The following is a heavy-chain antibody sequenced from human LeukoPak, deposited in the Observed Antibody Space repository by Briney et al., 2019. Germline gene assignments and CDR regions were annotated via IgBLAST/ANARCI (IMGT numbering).Heavy chain of an antibody. CDR2: ISSSGSTI. CDR3: ARDAYYYGSGSYSPKFDY. CDR1: GFTFSSYE. V-gene: IGHV3-48*03. Sequence: GGSLRLSCAASGFTFSSYEMNWVRQAPGKGLEWVSYISSSGSTIYYAASVKGRFTISRDNAKNSLYLQMNSLRAEDTAVYYCARDAYYYGSGSYSPKFDYWGQGTLVTVSS. J-gene: IGHJ4*02. D-gene: IGHD3-10*01.